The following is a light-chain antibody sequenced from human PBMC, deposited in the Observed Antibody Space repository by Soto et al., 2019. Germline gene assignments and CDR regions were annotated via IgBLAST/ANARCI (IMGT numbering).Light chain of an antibody. Sequence: EIVLTQSPATLSLSPGERATLSCRAGQSVGTSLAWFQQKPGQAPRLLIYDASNRATGIPARFSGSGSGTDFTLTISSLETKDFAVYYCQQRSNWPLTFGPGTKVDIK. CDR2: DAS. V-gene: IGKV3-11*01. CDR3: QQRSNWPLT. J-gene: IGKJ3*01. CDR1: QSVGTS.